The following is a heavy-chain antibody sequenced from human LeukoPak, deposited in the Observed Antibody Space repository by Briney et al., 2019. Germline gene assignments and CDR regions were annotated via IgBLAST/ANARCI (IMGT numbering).Heavy chain of an antibody. CDR1: GFTFSSYG. CDR2: IWSDGSNE. CDR3: ARYSGNYYGLDV. V-gene: IGHV3-33*01. J-gene: IGHJ6*02. Sequence: PGGSLRLSCAASGFTFSSYGMHWVRQAPGKGLEWVSLIWSDGSNEYYADSVKGRFTISRDNSKNTLYLQMNSLRAEDTAVYHCARYSGNYYGLDVWGQGTTVTVSS. D-gene: IGHD1-26*01.